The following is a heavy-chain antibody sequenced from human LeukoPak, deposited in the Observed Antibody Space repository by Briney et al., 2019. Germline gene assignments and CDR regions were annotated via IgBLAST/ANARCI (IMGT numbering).Heavy chain of an antibody. V-gene: IGHV3-33*01. Sequence: GSLRLSCAGSGFTFSSYGMHWVRQAPGKGLEWVAVIWADGTHEYYIDSVKGRFTISRDNSKNKLYLQMNSLRADDTAVYYCAINHYGSNSDIFDIWGQGTMVTVSS. CDR3: AINHYGSNSDIFDI. J-gene: IGHJ3*02. CDR1: GFTFSSYG. CDR2: IWADGTHE. D-gene: IGHD3-10*01.